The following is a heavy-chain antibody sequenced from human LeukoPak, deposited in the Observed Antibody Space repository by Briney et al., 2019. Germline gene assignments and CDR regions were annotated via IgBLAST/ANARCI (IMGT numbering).Heavy chain of an antibody. V-gene: IGHV1-3*01. CDR3: ARDKRSMYYYGSEATYGMDV. J-gene: IGHJ6*02. CDR2: INAGNGNT. CDR1: GYTFTSYA. D-gene: IGHD3-10*01. Sequence: VASVKVSCKASGYTFTSYAMHWVRQAPGQRLEWMGWINAGNGNTKYSQKFQGRVTITRDTSASTAYMELSSLRSEDTAVYYCARDKRSMYYYGSEATYGMDVWGQGTTVTVSS.